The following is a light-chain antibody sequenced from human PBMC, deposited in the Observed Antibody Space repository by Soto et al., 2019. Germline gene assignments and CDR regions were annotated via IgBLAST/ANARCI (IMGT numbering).Light chain of an antibody. CDR2: EVS. CDR3: MQDVELPFT. V-gene: IGKV2D-29*01. CDR1: QSLLHRDGKTY. Sequence: DVVMTQTPLSLSVTPGQPACMSCKSGQSLLHRDGKTYLYWYLQKPGQPPQLLIYEVSNRFSGVSDRISASGSGTDFTLKISRVEAEDVGVYYCMQDVELPFTFGGGTKVDIK. J-gene: IGKJ4*01.